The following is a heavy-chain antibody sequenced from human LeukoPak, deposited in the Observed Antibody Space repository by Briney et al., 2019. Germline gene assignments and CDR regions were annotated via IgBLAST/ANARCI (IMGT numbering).Heavy chain of an antibody. D-gene: IGHD3-16*01. Sequence: SETLSLTCTVSGGSISSGDYYWSWIRQPPGKGLEWIGYIYYSGSTNYNPSLKSRVTISVDTSKNQFSLKLSSVTAADTAVYYCARLKWLRLGEHDAFDIWGQGTMVTVSS. J-gene: IGHJ3*02. CDR2: IYYSGST. CDR1: GGSISSGDYY. CDR3: ARLKWLRLGEHDAFDI. V-gene: IGHV4-61*08.